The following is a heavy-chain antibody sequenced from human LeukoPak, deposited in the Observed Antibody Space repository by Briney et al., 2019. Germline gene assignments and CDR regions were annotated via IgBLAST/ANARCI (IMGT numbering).Heavy chain of an antibody. J-gene: IGHJ3*02. V-gene: IGHV6-1*01. CDR3: ARDRGDYVWGSYPVGAFDI. CDR1: GDSVSSNSAA. Sequence: SQTLSLTCAISGDSVSSNSAAWNWIRQSPSRGLEWLGRTYYRSKWYNDYAVSVKSRITINPDTSKNQFSLQLNSVTPEDTAVYYCARDRGDYVWGSYPVGAFDIWGQGTTVTVSS. D-gene: IGHD3-16*01. CDR2: TYYRSKWYN.